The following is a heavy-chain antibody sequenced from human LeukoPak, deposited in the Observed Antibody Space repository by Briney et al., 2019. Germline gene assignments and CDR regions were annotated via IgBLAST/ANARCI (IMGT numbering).Heavy chain of an antibody. V-gene: IGHV1-69*13. CDR2: IIPIFGTA. J-gene: IGHJ3*01. CDR1: GGTFSSYA. D-gene: IGHD3-10*01. Sequence: SVKVSCKASGGTFSSYAISWVRQAPGQGLEWMGGIIPIFGTANYAQKFQGRVTITADESTSTAYMELSSLRSEDTAVYYCARDHYGSGSYYSPRVWGQGTMVTVSS. CDR3: ARDHYGSGSYYSPRV.